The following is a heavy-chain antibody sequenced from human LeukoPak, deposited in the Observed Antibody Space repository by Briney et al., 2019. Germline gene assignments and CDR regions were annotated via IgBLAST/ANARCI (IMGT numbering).Heavy chain of an antibody. V-gene: IGHV4-34*01. CDR3: ARNVGNGYDS. CDR2: INHSGST. CDR1: GGSFSGYY. D-gene: IGHD5-12*01. J-gene: IGHJ5*02. Sequence: PSETLSLTCAVYGGSFSGYYWSWIRQPPGKGLGWIGEINHSGSTNYNPSLKSRVTISVDTSKNQFSLKLSSVTAADTAVYYCARNVGNGYDSWGQGTLVTVSS.